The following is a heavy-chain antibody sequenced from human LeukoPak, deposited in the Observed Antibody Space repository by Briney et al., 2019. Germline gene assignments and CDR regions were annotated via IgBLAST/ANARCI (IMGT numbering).Heavy chain of an antibody. CDR1: GYSFTSYW. D-gene: IGHD4-17*01. Sequence: GESLKISCKGSGYSFTSYWIGWVRQMPGKGLERMGIIYPGDSDTRYSPSFQGQVTISADKSISAAYLQWSSLKASDTAMYYCARHAVTTRFNYFDYWGQGTLVTVSS. CDR2: IYPGDSDT. J-gene: IGHJ4*02. CDR3: ARHAVTTRFNYFDY. V-gene: IGHV5-51*01.